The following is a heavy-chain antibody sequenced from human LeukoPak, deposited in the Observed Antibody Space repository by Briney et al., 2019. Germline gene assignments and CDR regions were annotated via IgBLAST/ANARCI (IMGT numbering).Heavy chain of an antibody. Sequence: SETLPLTCTVSGGSISSYYWSWIRQPPGKGLEWIGYIYYSGSTNYNPSLKSRVTISVDTSKNQFSLKLSSVTAADTAVYYCARSQDSSSSGPYYYYGMDVWGQGTTVTVSS. D-gene: IGHD6-6*01. CDR3: ARSQDSSSSGPYYYYGMDV. CDR2: IYYSGST. CDR1: GGSISSYY. V-gene: IGHV4-59*08. J-gene: IGHJ6*02.